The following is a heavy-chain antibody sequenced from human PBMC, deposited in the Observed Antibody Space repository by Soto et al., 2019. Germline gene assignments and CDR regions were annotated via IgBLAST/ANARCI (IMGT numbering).Heavy chain of an antibody. CDR2: INHSGST. Sequence: PLETLSLTCAVYGGSFSGYYWSWIRQPPGKGLEWIGEINHSGSTNYNPSLKSRVTISVDTSKNQFSLKLSSVTAADTAVYYCARQAPTQIAAAGTLGPWGQGTLVTVSS. D-gene: IGHD6-13*01. CDR1: GGSFSGYY. CDR3: ARQAPTQIAAAGTLGP. J-gene: IGHJ5*02. V-gene: IGHV4-34*01.